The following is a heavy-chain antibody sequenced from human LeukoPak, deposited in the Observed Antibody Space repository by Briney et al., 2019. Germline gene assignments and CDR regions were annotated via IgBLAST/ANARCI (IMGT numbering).Heavy chain of an antibody. Sequence: GASVKVSCKASGYTFTGYYMHWVRQAPGQGLEWMGWINPNSGGTNYAQKFQGRVTMTRDTSISTAYMELSRLRSDDTAVYYCARGQPVFLSSAMFAFDIWGQGTMVTVSS. CDR2: INPNSGGT. D-gene: IGHD6-13*01. CDR1: GYTFTGYY. J-gene: IGHJ3*02. V-gene: IGHV1-2*02. CDR3: ARGQPVFLSSAMFAFDI.